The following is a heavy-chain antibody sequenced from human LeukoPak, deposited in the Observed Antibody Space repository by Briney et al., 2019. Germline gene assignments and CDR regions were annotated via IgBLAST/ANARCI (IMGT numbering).Heavy chain of an antibody. CDR2: ISSSSSYT. CDR1: GFTFSDYY. Sequence: GSLRLSCAASGFTFSDYYMSWIRQAPGKGLEWVSYISSSSSYTNYADSVKGRFTISRDNAKNSLYLQMNSLRAEDTAVYYCARSGYCSSTSCPRPASFDYWGQVTLVTVSS. D-gene: IGHD2-2*01. V-gene: IGHV3-11*03. CDR3: ARSGYCSSTSCPRPASFDY. J-gene: IGHJ4*02.